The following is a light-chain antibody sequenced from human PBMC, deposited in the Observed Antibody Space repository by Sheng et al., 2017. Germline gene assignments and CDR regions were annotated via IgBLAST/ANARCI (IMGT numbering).Light chain of an antibody. CDR2: GAS. CDR1: RTITGDY. CDR3: QQYGSSPFT. V-gene: IGKV3-20*01. Sequence: EIVLNQSPDTVSVSPGERVTLSCRASRTITGDYLAWYQQSPGQAPRLLIFGASSRATDIPDRFTGGGSGTDFTLTVSRLEPEDFAIYYCQQYGSSPFT. J-gene: IGKJ3*01.